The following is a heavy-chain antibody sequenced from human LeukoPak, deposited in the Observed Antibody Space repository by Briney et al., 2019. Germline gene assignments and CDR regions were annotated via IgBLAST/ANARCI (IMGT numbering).Heavy chain of an antibody. V-gene: IGHV1-46*01. Sequence: ASVKVSCKASGYSFTNYYMHWMRQAPGQGLEWMGMINPSGGSTTYAQKFQARVTMTRDMSTSTVYMELSSLTSEDTAVYYCARARGYYFDYWGQGTLVTVSS. CDR1: GYSFTNYY. CDR3: ARARGYYFDY. CDR2: INPSGGST. J-gene: IGHJ4*02.